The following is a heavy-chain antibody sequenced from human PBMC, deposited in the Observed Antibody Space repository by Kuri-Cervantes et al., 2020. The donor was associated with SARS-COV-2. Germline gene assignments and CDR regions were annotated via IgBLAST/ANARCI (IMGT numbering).Heavy chain of an antibody. D-gene: IGHD6-19*01. V-gene: IGHV3-30*10. CDR1: XXXXSTSA. J-gene: IGHJ6*02. Sequence: LSLTXAAXXXXXSTSAMHXVRQAPGKGLKWVXXISHXXSSXSYRDAVKGRFTVXRDNSKXSLFLXXXSLGPEDTAXYYCAKDYSXRGWYXYYYXXYGLDVWGQGTTVTVSS. CDR3: AKDYSXRGWYXYYYXXYGLDV. CDR2: ISHXXSSX.